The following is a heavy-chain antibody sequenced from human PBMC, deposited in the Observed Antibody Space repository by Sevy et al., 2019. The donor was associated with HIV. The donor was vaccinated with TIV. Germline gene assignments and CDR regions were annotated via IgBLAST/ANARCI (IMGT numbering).Heavy chain of an antibody. J-gene: IGHJ4*02. D-gene: IGHD5-12*01. CDR2: VDHSGGT. V-gene: IGHV4-34*01. Sequence: SETLSLTCAVYGESVSSSYWTWIRQPPGGGLDWVGEVDHSGGTSYNPSLKSRATVSLDTSKRQFSLKFNSVTAADTAVYFCARGRSPKRLPLLYSGYDHMTAHFFDYWGQGALVTVSS. CDR3: ARGRSPKRLPLLYSGYDHMTAHFFDY. CDR1: GESVSSSY.